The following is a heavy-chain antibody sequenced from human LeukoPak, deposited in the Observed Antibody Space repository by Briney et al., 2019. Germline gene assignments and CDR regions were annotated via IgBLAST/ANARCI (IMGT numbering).Heavy chain of an antibody. CDR1: GGSISSYY. J-gene: IGHJ4*02. D-gene: IGHD3-22*01. Sequence: SETLSLTCTVSGGSISSYYWSWIRQPPGKGLEWIGYIYYSGSTNFNPSLKSRVTISVDTSKNQFSLKLSSVTAADTAVYYCASSLIDKDDYWGQGTLVTVSS. CDR2: IYYSGST. V-gene: IGHV4-59*01. CDR3: ASSLIDKDDY.